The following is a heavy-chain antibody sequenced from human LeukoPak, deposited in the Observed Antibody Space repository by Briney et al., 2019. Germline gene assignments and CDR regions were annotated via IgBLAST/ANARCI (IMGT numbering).Heavy chain of an antibody. CDR1: GGSMSIYY. J-gene: IGHJ6*02. V-gene: IGHV4-59*01. CDR3: ARGNFHYYYGMDV. CDR2: VSYSGST. D-gene: IGHD2/OR15-2a*01. Sequence: SETLSLTCSVAGGSMSIYYWSWIRQPPGKGLEWIGYVSYSGSTNYSPSLKSRVTISVDTSKNQFSLKLSSVTAADTAVYYCARGNFHYYYGMDVWGQGTTVTVSS.